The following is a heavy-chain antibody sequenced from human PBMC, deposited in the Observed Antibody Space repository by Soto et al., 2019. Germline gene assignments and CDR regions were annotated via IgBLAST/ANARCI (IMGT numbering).Heavy chain of an antibody. CDR3: ARVTIAASGLDH. V-gene: IGHV3-48*03. D-gene: IGHD6-13*01. J-gene: IGHJ4*02. CDR2: ISSSGSTM. CDR1: GFTFSSYE. Sequence: GGSLRLSCAASGFTFSSYEMNWVRQAPGKGLEWVSYISSSGSTMYYADSVKGRFTISRDNAKNSLFLQMNSLRAEDTAVYYCARVTIAASGLDHWGQGTLVTVSS.